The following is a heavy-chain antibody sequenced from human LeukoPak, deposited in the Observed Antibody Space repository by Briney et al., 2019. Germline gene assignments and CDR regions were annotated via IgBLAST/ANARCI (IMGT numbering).Heavy chain of an antibody. CDR2: IYSGGST. V-gene: IGHV3-66*01. CDR3: ARGRSNGVGNYYYGMDV. J-gene: IGHJ6*02. CDR1: GFTVSSNY. D-gene: IGHD7-27*01. Sequence: GGSLRLSCAASGFTVSSNYMSWVRQAPGKGLEWVSVIYSGGSTYYADSVKGRFTISRDNSKNTLYLQMNSLRAEDTAVYYCARGRSNGVGNYYYGMDVWGQGTTVTVSS.